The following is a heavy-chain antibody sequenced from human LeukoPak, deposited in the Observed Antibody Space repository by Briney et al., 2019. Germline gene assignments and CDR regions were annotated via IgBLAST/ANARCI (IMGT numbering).Heavy chain of an antibody. V-gene: IGHV1-69*13. CDR3: ASNREGVSRGSGSYSDY. D-gene: IGHD3-10*01. Sequence: SVKVSCKASGGTFSSYAISWVRQAPGQGLEWMGGIIPIFGTANYAQKFQGRVTITADESTSTAYMELSSLRSEDTAVYYCASNREGVSRGSGSYSDYWAREPWSPSPQ. CDR2: IIPIFGTA. J-gene: IGHJ4*02. CDR1: GGTFSSYA.